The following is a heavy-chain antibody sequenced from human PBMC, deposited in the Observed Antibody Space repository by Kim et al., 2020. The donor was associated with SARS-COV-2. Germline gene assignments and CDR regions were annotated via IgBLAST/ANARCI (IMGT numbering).Heavy chain of an antibody. CDR2: IYHSGST. CDR3: ANTRPLLGYYYGMDV. Sequence: SETLSLTCAVSGGSISSSNWWSWVRQPPGKGLEWIGEIYHSGSTNYNPSLKSRVTISVDKSKNQFSLKLSSVTAADTAVYYCANTRPLLGYYYGMDVWGQGTTVTVSS. CDR1: GGSISSSNW. J-gene: IGHJ6*02. D-gene: IGHD2-8*02. V-gene: IGHV4-4*02.